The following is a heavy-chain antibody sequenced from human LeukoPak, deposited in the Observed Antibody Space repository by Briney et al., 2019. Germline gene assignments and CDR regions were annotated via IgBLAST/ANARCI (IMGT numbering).Heavy chain of an antibody. V-gene: IGHV3-30*18. Sequence: QPGGSLRLSCAASGLTFNNYALTWVRQAPGKGLEWVAVISYDGSNKYYADSVKGRFTISRDNSKNTLYLQMNSLRAEDTAVYYCAKDHPSLYSSSSEAGGFDYWGQGTLITVSS. CDR2: ISYDGSNK. J-gene: IGHJ4*02. CDR3: AKDHPSLYSSSSEAGGFDY. D-gene: IGHD6-6*01. CDR1: GLTFNNYA.